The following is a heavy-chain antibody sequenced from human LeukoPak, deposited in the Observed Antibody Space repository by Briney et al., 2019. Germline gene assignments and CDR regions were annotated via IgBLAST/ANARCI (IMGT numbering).Heavy chain of an antibody. CDR1: GGSFSCYY. CDR2: INHRGST. D-gene: IGHD4-23*01. V-gene: IGHV4-34*01. CDR3: AGCQGTTVVTNGPLYDY. J-gene: IGHJ4*02. Sequence: PSETLSLTCAVYGGSFSCYYWSWIRQPPGKGLEWIGVINHRGSTNYNPSLKSRVTISVDTAKNQFSLKLSTVTAADTAVYYCAGCQGTTVVTNGPLYDYWGQGTLVTVSS.